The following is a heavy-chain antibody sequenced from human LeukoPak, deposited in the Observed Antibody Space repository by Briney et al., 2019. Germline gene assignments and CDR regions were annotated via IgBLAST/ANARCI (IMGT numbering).Heavy chain of an antibody. V-gene: IGHV3-23*01. D-gene: IGHD3-22*01. CDR3: AKGGYDSSGYYYVGVGDIVDY. CDR1: GFTFSSYG. CDR2: ISGSGGST. Sequence: PGGTLGLSCAASGFTFSSYGMSWVRQAPGKGLEWVSAISGSGGSTYYADSVKGRFTISRDNSKNTLYLQMNSLRAEDTAVYYCAKGGYDSSGYYYVGVGDIVDYWGQGTLVTVSS. J-gene: IGHJ4*02.